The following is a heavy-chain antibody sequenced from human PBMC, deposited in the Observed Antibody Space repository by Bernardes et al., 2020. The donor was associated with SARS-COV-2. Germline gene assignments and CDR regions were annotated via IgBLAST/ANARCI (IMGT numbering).Heavy chain of an antibody. V-gene: IGHV4-4*02. Sequence: SETLSLTCAVSGASVSDGVFWSCVLQAPGKGLEWIGEFFHTGVTNTNPSLKSRVTFSVDKSKNQASLNLASVTAADTAVYYCARRVYRMDGSYDLDYWGQGSLVTVSS. CDR2: FFHTGVT. CDR1: GASVSDGVF. CDR3: ARRVYRMDGSYDLDY. D-gene: IGHD3-10*01. J-gene: IGHJ4*02.